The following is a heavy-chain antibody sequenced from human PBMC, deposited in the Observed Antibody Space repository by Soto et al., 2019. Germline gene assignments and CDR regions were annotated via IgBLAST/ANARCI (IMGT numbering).Heavy chain of an antibody. J-gene: IGHJ3*02. CDR1: GFTFSSYG. Sequence: PGGSLRLSCAASGFTFSSYGMHWVRQAPGKGLEWVSYISSSGSTIYYADSVKGRFTISRDNAKNSLYLQMNSLRAEDTAVYYCARAAAGTWMAFDIWGQGTMVTVSS. CDR2: ISSSGSTI. CDR3: ARAAAGTWMAFDI. V-gene: IGHV3-48*01. D-gene: IGHD6-13*01.